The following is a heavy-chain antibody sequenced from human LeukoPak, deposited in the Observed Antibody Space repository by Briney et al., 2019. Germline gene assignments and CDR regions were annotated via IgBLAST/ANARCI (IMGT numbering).Heavy chain of an antibody. CDR3: AKSEGVYSSSWYGNSWFDP. CDR2: ITGSGGTS. J-gene: IGHJ5*02. V-gene: IGHV3-23*01. Sequence: GGSLRLSCAASGFSFGTCAMSWVRQAPGGGLEWVSGITGSGGTSYIADSVKGRFIISRDNSKNTMYLQMKSLRAEDTAVYYCAKSEGVYSSSWYGNSWFDPWGQGTLVTVSS. D-gene: IGHD6-13*01. CDR1: GFSFGTCA.